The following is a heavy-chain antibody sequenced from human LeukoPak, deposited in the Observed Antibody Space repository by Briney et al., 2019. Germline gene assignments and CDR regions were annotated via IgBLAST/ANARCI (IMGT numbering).Heavy chain of an antibody. CDR3: TTGYCSRTSCYYFDY. J-gene: IGHJ4*02. D-gene: IGHD2-2*01. CDR1: GFTFSNAW. V-gene: IGHV3-15*01. CDR2: IKSKTDGGTT. Sequence: GGSLRLSCAASGFTFSNAWMSWVRQAPGKGLEGVGRIKSKTDGGTTDYAAPVEGRFTISRDDSKNTLYLQMNSLKTEDTAVYYCTTGYCSRTSCYYFDYWGQETLVTVSS.